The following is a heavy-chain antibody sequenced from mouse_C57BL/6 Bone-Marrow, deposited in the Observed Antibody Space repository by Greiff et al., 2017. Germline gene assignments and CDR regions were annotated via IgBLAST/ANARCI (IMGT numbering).Heavy chain of an antibody. J-gene: IGHJ3*01. Sequence: VQLQQSGAELVRPGASVKLSCTASGFNIKDDYMHWVKQRPEQGLEWIGWIDPESGDTEYASKFQGKATITADTSSNTAYLQLSSLTSEDTAVYYCTTLKLAGFAYWGQGTLVTVSA. CDR2: IDPESGDT. CDR3: TTLKLAGFAY. CDR1: GFNIKDDY. V-gene: IGHV14-4*01.